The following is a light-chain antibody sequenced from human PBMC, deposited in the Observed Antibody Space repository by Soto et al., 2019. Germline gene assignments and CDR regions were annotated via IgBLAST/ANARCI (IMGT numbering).Light chain of an antibody. CDR3: SSYVTSDNSNYV. J-gene: IGLJ1*01. V-gene: IGLV2-8*01. CDR2: EVN. Sequence: QSALTQPPSASGSPGQSVTISCTGTSNDVGGYNYVSWYQQHPGKAPKLMIYEVNKRPAGVSDRFSGSKSGNTAALTVSGLQAEDEADYYCSSYVTSDNSNYVFGTGTKLTVL. CDR1: SNDVGGYNY.